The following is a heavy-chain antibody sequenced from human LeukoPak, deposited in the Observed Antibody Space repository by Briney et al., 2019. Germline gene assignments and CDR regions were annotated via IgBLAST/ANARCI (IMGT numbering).Heavy chain of an antibody. CDR1: RFTFDDYA. CDR2: NSWNSGSI. J-gene: IGHJ4*02. V-gene: IGHV3-9*01. CDR3: AKDLHGSGSGPSD. D-gene: IGHD3-10*01. Sequence: PGRSLRLSCAASRFTFDDYAMHWVRHAPGKGLEWVSGNSWNSGSIGYADSVKGRFTISRDNAKNSLYLQMNSLRAEDTALYYCAKDLHGSGSGPSDWGQGTLVTVSS.